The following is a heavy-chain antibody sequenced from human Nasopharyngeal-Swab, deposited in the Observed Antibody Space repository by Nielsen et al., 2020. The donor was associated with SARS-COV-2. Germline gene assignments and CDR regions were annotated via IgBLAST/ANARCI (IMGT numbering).Heavy chain of an antibody. V-gene: IGHV3-21*01. J-gene: IGHJ6*02. CDR2: ISSSSSYI. D-gene: IGHD4-17*01. CDR3: AKMTTVTTVWPPGYYYGMDV. CDR1: GFTFSSDS. Sequence: GESLKISCAASGFTFSSDSMNWVRQAPGKGQEWVSSISSSSSYIYYADSVKGRVTISRDNAKNSLYLQMNSLRAEDTAVYYCAKMTTVTTVWPPGYYYGMDVWGQGTTVTVSS.